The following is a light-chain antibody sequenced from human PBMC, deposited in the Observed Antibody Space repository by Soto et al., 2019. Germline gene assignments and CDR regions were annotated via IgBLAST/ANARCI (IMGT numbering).Light chain of an antibody. CDR2: NNN. Sequence: QSALTQPPSTSGTPGQRVTISWSGSSSNIGGNTVSWCQQLPGTAPKPLISNNNPRPSGVPARFSGSKSGTSASLALSGLQSEDEADYYCAAWDDSLIGYVFGTGTKVTVL. J-gene: IGLJ1*01. CDR1: SSNIGGNT. V-gene: IGLV1-44*01. CDR3: AAWDDSLIGYV.